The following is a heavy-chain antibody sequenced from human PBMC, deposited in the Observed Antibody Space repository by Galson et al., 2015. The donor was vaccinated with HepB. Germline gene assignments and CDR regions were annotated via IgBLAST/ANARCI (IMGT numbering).Heavy chain of an antibody. CDR2: IGSKSDNYAT. V-gene: IGHV3-73*01. J-gene: IGHJ5*02. CDR1: GFTFSGSA. D-gene: IGHD6-13*01. CDR3: SRMGDLSGYSGT. Sequence: SLRLSCAGSGFTFSGSAMHWVRQASGRGLEWVGRIGSKSDNYATVYTASVKGRFTISRDESKNTAYLQMNGLKTEDTAVYYCSRMGDLSGYSGTWGQGTLVTVSS.